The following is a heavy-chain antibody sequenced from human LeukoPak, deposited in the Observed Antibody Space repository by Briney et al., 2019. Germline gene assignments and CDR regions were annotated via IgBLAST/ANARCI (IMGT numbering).Heavy chain of an antibody. CDR1: GGSISSYY. CDR2: IYDSGGT. D-gene: IGHD5-18*01. J-gene: IGHJ5*02. V-gene: IGHV4-59*01. Sequence: SETPSLTCTVSGGSISSYYWSWIRQPPGKGLEWVGYIYDSGGTNYNPSLKSRVTISVDTSKNQFSLKLNSVTAADTAVYYCARERTRDSYGRTSWFYPWGQGTLVTVSS. CDR3: ARERTRDSYGRTSWFYP.